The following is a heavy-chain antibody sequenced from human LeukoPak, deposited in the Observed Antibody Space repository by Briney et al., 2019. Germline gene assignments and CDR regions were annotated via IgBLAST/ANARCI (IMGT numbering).Heavy chain of an antibody. CDR3: ARAIWFGELFPWFDP. CDR2: IKQDGSEK. CDR1: GFTFSDYY. J-gene: IGHJ5*02. V-gene: IGHV3-7*01. D-gene: IGHD3-10*01. Sequence: GGSLRLSCAASGFTFSDYYMSWIRQAPGKGLEWVANIKQDGSEKYYVDSVKGRFTISRDNAKNSLYLQMNSLRAEDTAVYYCARAIWFGELFPWFDPWGQGTLVTVSS.